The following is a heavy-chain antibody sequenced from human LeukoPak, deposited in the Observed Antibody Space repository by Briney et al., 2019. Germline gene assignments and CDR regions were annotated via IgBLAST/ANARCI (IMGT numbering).Heavy chain of an antibody. J-gene: IGHJ4*02. Sequence: SETLSLTCTVSGGSISSSSYYWGWIRQPPGKRLERIGSIYYSGSTYYNPSLKSRVTISVDTSKNQFSLKLSSVTAADTAVYYCARGRAWDYGDYVYWGQGTLVTVSS. CDR1: GGSISSSSYY. D-gene: IGHD4-17*01. V-gene: IGHV4-39*07. CDR3: ARGRAWDYGDYVY. CDR2: IYYSGST.